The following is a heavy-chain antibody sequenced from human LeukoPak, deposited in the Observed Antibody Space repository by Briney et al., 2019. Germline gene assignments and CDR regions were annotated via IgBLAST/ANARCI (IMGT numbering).Heavy chain of an antibody. Sequence: SETLSLTCTVSGGSISSYYWNWIRQPAGKGLEWIGRIYTSGSTNYNPSLKSRVTMSVDTSKNQFSLKLSSVTAADTAVYYCARARYDFWSGYYTYYGMDVWGQGTTVTVSS. CDR3: ARARYDFWSGYYTYYGMDV. V-gene: IGHV4-4*07. CDR2: IYTSGST. J-gene: IGHJ6*02. CDR1: GGSISSYY. D-gene: IGHD3-3*01.